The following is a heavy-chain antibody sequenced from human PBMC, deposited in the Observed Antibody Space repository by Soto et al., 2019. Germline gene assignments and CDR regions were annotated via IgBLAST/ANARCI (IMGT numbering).Heavy chain of an antibody. CDR1: GFTFSSYS. Sequence: LRLSCAASGFTFSSYSMNWVRQAPGKGLEWVSYISSSSTIYYADSVKGRFTISRDNAKNSLYLQMNSLRAEDTAVYYCASVPNYIVATDYWGQGTLVTVSS. J-gene: IGHJ4*02. CDR2: ISSSSTI. CDR3: ASVPNYIVATDY. V-gene: IGHV3-48*01. D-gene: IGHD5-12*01.